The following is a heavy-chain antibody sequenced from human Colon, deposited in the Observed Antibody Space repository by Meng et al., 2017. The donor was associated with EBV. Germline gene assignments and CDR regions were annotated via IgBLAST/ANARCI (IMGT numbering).Heavy chain of an antibody. D-gene: IGHD5-18*01. CDR2: ISYGGST. CDR1: GCPFSRNGYA. V-gene: IGHV4-39*07. CDR3: ARGIQIWHEIDY. J-gene: IGHJ4*02. Sequence: QLRLPESGSGLGKPSGTVSLTCTGSGCPFSRNGYAWVWIRQPPGNGLEWIGGISYGGSTSYNPSLKRRVTITIDTSKNQFSQSLTSMTAADTAIYYCARGIQIWHEIDYWGQGTLVTVSS.